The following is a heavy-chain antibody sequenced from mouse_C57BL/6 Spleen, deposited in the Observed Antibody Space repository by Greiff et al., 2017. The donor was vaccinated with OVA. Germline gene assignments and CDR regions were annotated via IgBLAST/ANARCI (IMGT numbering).Heavy chain of an antibody. Sequence: VQLQQSGPELVKPGASVKIPCKASGYTFTDYTMDWVKQSHGKSLEWIGDINPNNGGTIYNQKFKGKATLTVDKSSSTAYMGLRSLTSEDTAVYYCGRRVYRNYHYAMDYWGQGTSVTVSS. CDR2: INPNNGGT. J-gene: IGHJ4*01. D-gene: IGHD2-5*01. CDR3: GRRVYRNYHYAMDY. CDR1: GYTFTDYT. V-gene: IGHV1-18*01.